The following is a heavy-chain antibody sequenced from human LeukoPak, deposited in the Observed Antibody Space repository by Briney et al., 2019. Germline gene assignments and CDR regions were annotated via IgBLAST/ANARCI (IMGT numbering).Heavy chain of an antibody. CDR3: ARDGHRRYHYDSSGREDAFDI. CDR1: GYTFTSYD. J-gene: IGHJ3*02. D-gene: IGHD3-22*01. Sequence: ASVKVSCKASGYTFTSYDINWVRQATGQELEWMGWMDPNSGNTGYAQKFQGRVTMTRDTSTSTAYMELRSLRSDDTAVYYCARDGHRRYHYDSSGREDAFDIWGQGTMVTVSS. CDR2: MDPNSGNT. V-gene: IGHV1-8*01.